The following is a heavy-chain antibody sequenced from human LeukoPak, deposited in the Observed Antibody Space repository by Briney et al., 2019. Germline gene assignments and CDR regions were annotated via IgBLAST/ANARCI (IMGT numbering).Heavy chain of an antibody. V-gene: IGHV3-30*02. J-gene: IGHJ4*02. Sequence: GGSLRLSCAASGFIFSSYGMHWVRQAPGKGLEWVAFIPYDGSDKYYADSVKGRFTISRDNGKNLLYLQMNSLRAEDTAVYYCAREAPRGTSSNPYYFDSWGQGTLGTVSS. CDR2: IPYDGSDK. CDR3: AREAPRGTSSNPYYFDS. CDR1: GFIFSSYG. D-gene: IGHD6-6*01.